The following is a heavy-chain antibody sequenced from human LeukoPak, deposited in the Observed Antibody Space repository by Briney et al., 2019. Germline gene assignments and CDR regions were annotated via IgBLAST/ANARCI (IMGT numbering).Heavy chain of an antibody. V-gene: IGHV4-59*01. CDR1: GGSISNYY. CDR3: AGDSILGIMDV. CDR2: FYYSGST. Sequence: SETLSLTCTVSGGSISNYYWSWIRQPPGKGLEWIGYFYYSGSTNYSPSLKSRVTISLDTSKNQFSLKLSSVTAADTAVYYCAGDSILGIMDVWGQGTTVTVSS. J-gene: IGHJ6*02. D-gene: IGHD1-20*01.